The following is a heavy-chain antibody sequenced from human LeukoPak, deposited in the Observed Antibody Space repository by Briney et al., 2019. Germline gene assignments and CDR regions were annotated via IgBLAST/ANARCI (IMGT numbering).Heavy chain of an antibody. CDR2: IIPSLGIA. Sequence: ASVKVSCKASGGTFSSYAISWVRQAPGQGLEWMGRIIPSLGIANYAQKFQGRVTITADKSTSTAYMELSSLRSENTAVYYCARDQTTVVTPNYYYYSGMDVWGQGTTVTVSS. V-gene: IGHV1-69*04. J-gene: IGHJ6*02. CDR1: GGTFSSYA. CDR3: ARDQTTVVTPNYYYYSGMDV. D-gene: IGHD4-23*01.